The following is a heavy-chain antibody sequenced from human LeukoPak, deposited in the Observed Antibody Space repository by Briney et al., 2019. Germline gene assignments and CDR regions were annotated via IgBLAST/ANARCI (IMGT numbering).Heavy chain of an antibody. CDR2: IWYDGSNK. CDR1: GFTFSSYG. D-gene: IGHD6-25*01. CDR3: ARLAARSYFDY. V-gene: IGHV3-33*01. J-gene: IGHJ4*02. Sequence: SGGSLRLSCAASGFTFSSYGIHWVRQAPGKGLEWVTLIWYDGSNKYYADSVKGRFTISRDSSKNTLYLQMNSLRAEDTAVYYCARLAARSYFDYWGQGTLVIVSS.